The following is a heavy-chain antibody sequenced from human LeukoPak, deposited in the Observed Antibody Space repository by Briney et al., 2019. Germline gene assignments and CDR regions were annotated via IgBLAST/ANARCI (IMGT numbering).Heavy chain of an antibody. V-gene: IGHV3-7*01. CDR1: GFTFSSYW. D-gene: IGHD2-2*01. Sequence: GRSLRLSCAASGFTFSSYWMSWVRQAPGKGLEWVANIKQDGSEKYYVDSVKGRFTISRDNAKDSLYLQMNSLRAEDTAVYYCARDLRGSSTSCFDYWGQGTLVTVSS. CDR3: ARDLRGSSTSCFDY. J-gene: IGHJ4*02. CDR2: IKQDGSEK.